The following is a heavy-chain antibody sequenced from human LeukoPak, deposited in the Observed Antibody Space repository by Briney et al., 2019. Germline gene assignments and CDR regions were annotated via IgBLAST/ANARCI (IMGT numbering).Heavy chain of an antibody. CDR3: ARTVSPRWNCGGDCYSWYYYYYYMDV. J-gene: IGHJ6*03. CDR1: GGSISSYY. Sequence: SETLSLTCTVSGGSISSYYWSWIRQPPGKGLEWIGYIYYSGSTNYNPSLKSRLTISVDTSKNQLSLTLSSVTAADTAVYYCARTVSPRWNCGGDCYSWYYYYYYMDVWGKGTTVTVSS. D-gene: IGHD2-21*02. V-gene: IGHV4-59*01. CDR2: IYYSGST.